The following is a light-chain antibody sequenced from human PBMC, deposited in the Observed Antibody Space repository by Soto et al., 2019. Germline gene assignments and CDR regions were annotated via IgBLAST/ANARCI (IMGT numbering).Light chain of an antibody. CDR2: DAS. V-gene: IGKV1-33*01. Sequence: DIQMTPSPSSLSASVVDRVTITCQASQDITNYLNWYQQKPGKTPKLLIYDASNLETGVPSRFTGGGSGTDFTFTITNLQPEDIATYYCQQYNNLPFTFGPGTKVDIK. J-gene: IGKJ3*01. CDR3: QQYNNLPFT. CDR1: QDITNY.